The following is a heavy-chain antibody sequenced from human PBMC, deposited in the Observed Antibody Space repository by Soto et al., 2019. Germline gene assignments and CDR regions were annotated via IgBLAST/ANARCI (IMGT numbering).Heavy chain of an antibody. CDR1: GYTLTELS. D-gene: IGHD1-26*01. Sequence: GASVKVSCKVSGYTLTELSMHWVRQAPGKGLEWMGGFDPEDGEAIYAQKFQGRVTMTEDTSTDTAYMELSSLRSEDTAVYYCATAGGGSYLVFDYWGQGTLVTVSS. V-gene: IGHV1-24*01. CDR2: FDPEDGEA. CDR3: ATAGGGSYLVFDY. J-gene: IGHJ4*02.